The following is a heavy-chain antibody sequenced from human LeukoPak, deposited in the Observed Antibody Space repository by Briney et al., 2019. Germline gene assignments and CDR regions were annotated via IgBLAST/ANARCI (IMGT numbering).Heavy chain of an antibody. V-gene: IGHV3-53*01. Sequence: GGSLRLSCAASGFTVSSNYMSWVRQAPGKGLEWVSVIYSGDSTYYADSVKGRFTISRDNSKNTLYLQMNNLRAEDTAVYYCAKFLGVSVWYGIIDPWGQGTLVTVSS. CDR3: AKFLGVSVWYGIIDP. CDR2: IYSGDST. J-gene: IGHJ5*02. CDR1: GFTVSSNY. D-gene: IGHD3-10*01.